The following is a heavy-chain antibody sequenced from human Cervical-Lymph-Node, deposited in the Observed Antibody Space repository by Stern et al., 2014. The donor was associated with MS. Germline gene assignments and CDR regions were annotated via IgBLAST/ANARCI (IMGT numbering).Heavy chain of an antibody. CDR1: GGTFSKFP. Sequence: QVQLVESGAGVTKPGSSVEVSCKASGGTFSKFPSSWVRQAPGQGLEWMGGIFPVFGTPTYAQEFRGRVTITADVSTSTVYMELSSLRSDDTAVYYCALSSETSDRWYSLGYDLWGQGTLVTVSS. CDR2: IFPVFGTP. CDR3: ALSSETSDRWYSLGYDL. D-gene: IGHD6-13*01. J-gene: IGHJ5*02. V-gene: IGHV1-69*01.